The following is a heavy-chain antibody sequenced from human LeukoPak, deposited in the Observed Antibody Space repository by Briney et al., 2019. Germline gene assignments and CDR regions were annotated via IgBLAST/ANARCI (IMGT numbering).Heavy chain of an antibody. Sequence: SETLSLTCTVSGGSITRSYWSWVRQPPGEGLEWIGCIHSSGTTNYNPSLESRVTLSPDTSENQFSLKVSSVTAAETAVYYCARHLTVTGYGNDAFDIWGQGTMVAVSS. D-gene: IGHD3-9*01. V-gene: IGHV4-59*08. CDR2: IHSSGTT. CDR3: ARHLTVTGYGNDAFDI. J-gene: IGHJ3*02. CDR1: GGSITRSY.